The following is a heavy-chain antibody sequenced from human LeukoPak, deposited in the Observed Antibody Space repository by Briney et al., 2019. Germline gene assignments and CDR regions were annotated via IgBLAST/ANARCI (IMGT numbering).Heavy chain of an antibody. V-gene: IGHV5-51*01. CDR2: IYPGDSDT. CDR1: GYSFTSYW. CDR3: ARHRRYYYDSSGYYWFDP. Sequence: GESLKISCKGSGYSFTSYWIGWVRQMPGKGLEWMGIIYPGDSDTRYSPSFQGQVTISADKSISTAYLQWSSLKASGTAMYYCARHRRYYYDSSGYYWFDPWGQGTLVTVSS. D-gene: IGHD3-22*01. J-gene: IGHJ5*02.